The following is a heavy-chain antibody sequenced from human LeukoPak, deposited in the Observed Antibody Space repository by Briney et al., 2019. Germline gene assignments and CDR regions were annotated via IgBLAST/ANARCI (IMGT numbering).Heavy chain of an antibody. CDR1: GFTFIDSG. CDR3: ARATSSPGYFDL. CDR2: IRVDGNNK. V-gene: IGHV3-30*02. Sequence: GGSLRPALPASGFTFIDSGMNWVPQAPGKGLEGLSFIRVDGNNKYLADSVKGRFTISRDNSQKKLYLQMNNVRPEDTALYYCARATSSPGYFDLWGQGTQVTVSS. J-gene: IGHJ4*02. D-gene: IGHD1-1*01.